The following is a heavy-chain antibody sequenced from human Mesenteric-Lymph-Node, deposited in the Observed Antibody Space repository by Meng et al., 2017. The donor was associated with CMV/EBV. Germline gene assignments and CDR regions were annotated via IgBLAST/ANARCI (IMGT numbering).Heavy chain of an antibody. CDR3: ARVVAARPPNDY. CDR1: GSTFSSYW. CDR2: IKQDGSEK. J-gene: IGHJ4*02. D-gene: IGHD6-6*01. V-gene: IGHV3-7*01. Sequence: GGSLRLSCAASGSTFSSYWMSWVRQAPGKGLEWVANIKQDGSEKYYVDSVKGRFTISRDNAKNALYLQMNSLRAEDTAVYYCARVVAARPPNDYWGQGMLVTVSS.